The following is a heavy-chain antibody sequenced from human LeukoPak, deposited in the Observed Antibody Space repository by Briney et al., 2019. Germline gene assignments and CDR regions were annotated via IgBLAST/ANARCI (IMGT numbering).Heavy chain of an antibody. CDR3: ARAQGAVSTYYYYYMDV. CDR2: IYHSGST. Sequence: GSLRLSCAASGFTFSSYAMSWVRQAPGKGLEWIGSIYHSGSTYYNPSLKSRVTISVDTSKNQFSLKLSSVTAADTAVYYCARAQGAVSTYYYYYMDVWGKGTTVTVSS. J-gene: IGHJ6*03. V-gene: IGHV4-38-2*01. D-gene: IGHD4-17*01. CDR1: GFTFSSYA.